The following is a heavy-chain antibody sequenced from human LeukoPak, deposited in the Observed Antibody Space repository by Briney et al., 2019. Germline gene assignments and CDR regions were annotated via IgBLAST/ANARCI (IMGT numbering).Heavy chain of an antibody. J-gene: IGHJ3*01. CDR2: IKSKTDGGTT. Sequence: GGSLRLSCAASGFTFSNAWMSWVRQAPGKGLEWVGRIKSKTDGGTTDYAAPVKGRFTISRDNSKNTLYLQMNSLRAEDTAVYYCARDVKSPQYYYDNNVPPDAFDVWGQGTMVTVSS. CDR3: ARDVKSPQYYYDNNVPPDAFDV. D-gene: IGHD3-22*01. V-gene: IGHV3-15*01. CDR1: GFTFSNAW.